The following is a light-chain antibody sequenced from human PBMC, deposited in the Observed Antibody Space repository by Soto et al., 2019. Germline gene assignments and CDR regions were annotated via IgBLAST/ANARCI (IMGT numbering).Light chain of an antibody. J-gene: IGLJ1*01. Sequence: QSVLTQPASVSGSPGQSITISCTGTSSDVGSYNLVSWYQQYPGKAPKLMIYEVSKRPSGVSNRFSGSKSGNTASLTISGRQAEDEADYYCCSYAGRSTPYVFGTGTKLTVL. CDR1: SSDVGSYNL. V-gene: IGLV2-23*02. CDR3: CSYAGRSTPYV. CDR2: EVS.